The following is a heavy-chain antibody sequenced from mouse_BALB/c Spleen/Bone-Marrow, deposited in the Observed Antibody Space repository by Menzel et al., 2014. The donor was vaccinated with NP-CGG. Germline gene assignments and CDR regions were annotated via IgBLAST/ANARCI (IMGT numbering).Heavy chain of an antibody. J-gene: IGHJ3*01. CDR3: ARLNYGNPFAY. Sequence: QVQLQQSAAELARPGASVKMSCKASGYTFTSYTMHWVKQRPGQGLEWIGYINPSSGYTDYNKKFNDKTTLTADKSSSTAYMQLSSLTSEDSAVYYCARLNYGNPFAYWGQGTLVTVSA. CDR2: INPSSGYT. CDR1: GYTFTSYT. D-gene: IGHD2-1*01. V-gene: IGHV1-4*02.